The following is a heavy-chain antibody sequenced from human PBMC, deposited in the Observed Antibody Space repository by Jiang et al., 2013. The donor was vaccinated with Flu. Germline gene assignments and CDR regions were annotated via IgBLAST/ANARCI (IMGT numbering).Heavy chain of an antibody. J-gene: IGHJ5*02. CDR1: GGSVSSYY. CDR3: ARYPGYCSGGSCFPRGLDP. D-gene: IGHD2-15*01. V-gene: IGHV4-59*08. CDR2: VYYNGST. Sequence: GLVKPSETLSLTCTVSGGSVSSYYCNWIRQPPGKGLEWIGYVYYNGSTNYNPSLKSRVTISVDTSKNQFSLKLSSVTAADTAVYYCARYPGYCSGGSCFPRGLDPWGQGTLVTVSS.